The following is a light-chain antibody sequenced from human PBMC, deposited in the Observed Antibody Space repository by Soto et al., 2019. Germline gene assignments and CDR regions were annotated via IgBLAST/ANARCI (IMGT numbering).Light chain of an antibody. CDR3: CSYAGSSTYV. CDR1: SSDVGSYNL. J-gene: IGLJ1*01. CDR2: EVS. V-gene: IGLV2-23*02. Sequence: TKTSSDVGSYNLVSWYQQHPGKAPKLMIYEVSKRPSGVSNRFSGSKSGNTASLTISGLQAEDEADYYCCSYAGSSTYVFGTGTKVTVL.